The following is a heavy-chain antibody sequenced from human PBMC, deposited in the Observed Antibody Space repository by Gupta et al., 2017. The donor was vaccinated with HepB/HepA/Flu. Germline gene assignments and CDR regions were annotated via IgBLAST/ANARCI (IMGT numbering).Heavy chain of an antibody. V-gene: IGHV4-34*01. CDR2: INHSGVT. CDR1: GGSFSDYY. Sequence: QVQLQQWGAGLLKPSETLSLTCSVDGGSFSDYYWTWIRQPPGKGLERIGEINHSGVTNYNPSLNRRVTISVDTSKNQFSLNRTSVTAADTAVYYCAGGYAECSNTMCYSPWFDPWGHGMLVTVSS. D-gene: IGHD2-15*01. CDR3: AGGYAECSNTMCYSPWFDP. J-gene: IGHJ5*02.